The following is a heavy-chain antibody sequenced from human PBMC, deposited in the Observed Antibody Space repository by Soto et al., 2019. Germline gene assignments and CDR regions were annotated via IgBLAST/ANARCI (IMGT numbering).Heavy chain of an antibody. D-gene: IGHD3-3*01. CDR1: GGSFSGYY. CDR3: ARARRVLRFLEWLFEPYGMDV. V-gene: IGHV4-34*01. J-gene: IGHJ6*02. Sequence: KPSETLSLTCAVYGGSFSGYYWSWIRQPPGKGLEWIGEINHSGSTNYNPSLKSRVTISVDTSKNQFSLKLSSVTAADTAVYYCARARRVLRFLEWLFEPYGMDVWGQGTTVTVSS. CDR2: INHSGST.